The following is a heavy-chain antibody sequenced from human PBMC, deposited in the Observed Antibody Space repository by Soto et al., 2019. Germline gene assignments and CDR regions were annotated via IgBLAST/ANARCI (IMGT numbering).Heavy chain of an antibody. J-gene: IGHJ6*02. CDR1: GFTFHTYG. D-gene: IGHD2-8*02. CDR2: IWYDGSIK. Sequence: QEQLVESGGDVVQPGRSLRLSCAASGFTFHTYGMHWVRQIPGKGLQWVAIIWYDGSIKYYADSVKGRFTISRDNSKNTMYLQMNSLRDEDTAVYYCARIDCTGDNCNPYYHYPMDVWGQGTTVTVSS. V-gene: IGHV3-33*01. CDR3: ARIDCTGDNCNPYYHYPMDV.